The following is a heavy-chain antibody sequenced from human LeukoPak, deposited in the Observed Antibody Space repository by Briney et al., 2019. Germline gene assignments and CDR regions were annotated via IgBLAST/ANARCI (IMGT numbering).Heavy chain of an antibody. CDR3: ARDPIFGVQDFDY. J-gene: IGHJ4*02. Sequence: GGSLRLSCAASGFTFSNAWMSWVRQAPGKGLEWVSYISSSGSTIYYADSVKGRFTISRDNAKNSLYLQMNSLRAEDTAVYYCARDPIFGVQDFDYWGQGTLVTVSS. CDR1: GFTFSNAW. CDR2: ISSSGSTI. D-gene: IGHD3-3*01. V-gene: IGHV3-11*04.